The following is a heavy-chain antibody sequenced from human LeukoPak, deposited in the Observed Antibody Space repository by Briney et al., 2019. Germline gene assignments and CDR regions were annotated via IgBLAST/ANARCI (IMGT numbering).Heavy chain of an antibody. D-gene: IGHD4-23*01. Sequence: SETLSLTCAVSGGSISTYFWNWIRQPPGKGLEWIGYIFHTGSTNYNPSLKSRVTISVDTSKDQFSLKLTSVTAADTAVFYCARGGGNSPDAFDIWGRGTMVTVSS. CDR2: IFHTGST. V-gene: IGHV4-59*08. CDR3: ARGGGNSPDAFDI. J-gene: IGHJ3*02. CDR1: GGSISTYF.